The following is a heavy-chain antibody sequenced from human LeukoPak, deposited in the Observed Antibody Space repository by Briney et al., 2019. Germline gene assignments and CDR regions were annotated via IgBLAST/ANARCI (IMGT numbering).Heavy chain of an antibody. CDR3: ARRGATTPWFDP. J-gene: IGHJ5*02. V-gene: IGHV4-34*01. D-gene: IGHD1-26*01. CDR2: INHSGST. CDR1: GGSISGHY. Sequence: SETLSLTCTVSGGSISGHYWSWIRQPPGKGLEWIGEINHSGSTNYNPSLKSRVTISVDTSKNQFSLKLSSVTAADTAVYYCARRGATTPWFDPWGQGTLVTVSS.